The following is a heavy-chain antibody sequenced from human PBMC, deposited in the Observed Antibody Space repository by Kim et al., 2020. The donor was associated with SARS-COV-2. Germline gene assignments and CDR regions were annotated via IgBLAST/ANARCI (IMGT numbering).Heavy chain of an antibody. CDR2: ITGRGGST. D-gene: IGHD3-10*01. CDR1: GFTFGSYA. Sequence: GGSLRRSCAASGFTFGSYAMSWVRQAPGQGLEWVSAITGRGGSTNYADSVKGRFTISRDNSRNTLYLQMNSLRAEDTAIYYCAKTPRLYGSGTFYFDYWGQGTLVTVSS. CDR3: AKTPRLYGSGTFYFDY. J-gene: IGHJ4*02. V-gene: IGHV3-23*01.